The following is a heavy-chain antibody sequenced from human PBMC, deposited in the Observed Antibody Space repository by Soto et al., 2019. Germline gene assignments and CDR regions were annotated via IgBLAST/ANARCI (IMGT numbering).Heavy chain of an antibody. V-gene: IGHV5-51*01. CDR2: ISPGGSDA. CDR1: GYSFTTYW. CDR3: ARTSASDYNYYGMDV. J-gene: IGHJ6*02. Sequence: GEALKISCKGCGYSFTTYWISWVRQMPGKGLEWMGIISPGGSDARYSPSFQGQVTISADKSISTAYLQWSSLKAPDTAMYYCARTSASDYNYYGMDVWGQGTTVTVSS.